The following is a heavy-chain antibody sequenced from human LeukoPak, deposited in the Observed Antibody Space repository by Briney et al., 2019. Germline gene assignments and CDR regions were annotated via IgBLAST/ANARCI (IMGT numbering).Heavy chain of an antibody. D-gene: IGHD6-13*01. J-gene: IGHJ4*02. V-gene: IGHV1-24*01. CDR2: FDPEDGET. Sequence: GASVKVSCKVSGYTLTELSMHWVRQAPGKGLEWVGGFDPEDGETIYAQKFQGRVTMTTDTSTSTAYMELRSLRSDDTAVYYCARDSRYSSRPLFDYWGQGTLVTVSS. CDR1: GYTLTELS. CDR3: ARDSRYSSRPLFDY.